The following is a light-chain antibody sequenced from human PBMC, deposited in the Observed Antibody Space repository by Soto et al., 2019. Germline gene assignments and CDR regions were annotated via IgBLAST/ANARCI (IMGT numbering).Light chain of an antibody. V-gene: IGLV1-40*01. Sequence: QSVLTQPPSLSGAPGQRVTISCTGSSSNIGAGYDVHWYQQLPGTAPKLLIYGNSNRPSGVPDRFSGSKSGTSASLAITGLQAEDVVVYYCESYDSSLRFRYVF. CDR2: GNS. CDR1: SSNIGAGYD. CDR3: ESYDSSLRFRYV. J-gene: IGLJ1*01.